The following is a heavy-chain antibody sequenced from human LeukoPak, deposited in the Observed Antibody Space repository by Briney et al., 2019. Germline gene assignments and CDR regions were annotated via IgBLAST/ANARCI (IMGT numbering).Heavy chain of an antibody. CDR1: GFTFSDYW. Sequence: PGGSLRLSCVASGFTFSDYWMSWVRQAPGKRLEWVANIKQDGSDKYYVDSVKGRFTISRDNAKNSLYLQMNSLRAEDTAVYYCARKGLPDYWGQGTLVTVSS. CDR3: ARKGLPDY. V-gene: IGHV3-7*01. CDR2: IKQDGSDK. J-gene: IGHJ4*02.